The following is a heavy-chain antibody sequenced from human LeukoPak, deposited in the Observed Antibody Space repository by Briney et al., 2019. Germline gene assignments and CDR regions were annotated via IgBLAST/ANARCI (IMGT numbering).Heavy chain of an antibody. CDR3: ARASSLWSFDY. CDR2: ISPDGSRT. V-gene: IGHV3-74*01. D-gene: IGHD3-10*01. Sequence: GGSLRLSCAASGFTFSTHWMHWVRQTPGKGLVWVSRISPDGSRTAYADSVKGRFTISRDNARDTLYLQLNSLGAEDTAVYYCARASSLWSFDYWGQGTLVTVSS. J-gene: IGHJ4*02. CDR1: GFTFSTHW.